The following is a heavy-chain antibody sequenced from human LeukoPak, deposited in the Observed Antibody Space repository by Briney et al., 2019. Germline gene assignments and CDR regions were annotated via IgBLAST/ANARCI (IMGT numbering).Heavy chain of an antibody. CDR1: GGSFSGYY. D-gene: IGHD3-3*01. CDR3: ARGPVPGRLRFLLV. CDR2: INNSGRT. J-gene: IGHJ4*02. V-gene: IGHV4-34*01. Sequence: SETLSLTCAVYGGSFSGYYWTWIRQTPGKGLEWIGEINNSGRTNYNPSLKSRVILSVDTSQNQFSLQLHSVTAADTAVYYCARGPVPGRLRFLLVWGQGTLVTVSS.